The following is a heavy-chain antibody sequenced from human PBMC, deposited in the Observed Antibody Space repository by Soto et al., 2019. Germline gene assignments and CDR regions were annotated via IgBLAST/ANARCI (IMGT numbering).Heavy chain of an antibody. CDR1: GGSFSGYY. CDR3: ARIRTTVTMEFLYFDY. J-gene: IGHJ4*02. V-gene: IGHV4-34*01. Sequence: QVQLQQWGAGLLKPSETLSLTCAVYGGSFSGYYWSCIRQPPGKGLEWIGEINHSGSTNYNPSLKSRVTISVDTSKNQFSLKLSSVTAADTAVYYCARIRTTVTMEFLYFDYWGQGTLVTVSS. D-gene: IGHD4-17*01. CDR2: INHSGST.